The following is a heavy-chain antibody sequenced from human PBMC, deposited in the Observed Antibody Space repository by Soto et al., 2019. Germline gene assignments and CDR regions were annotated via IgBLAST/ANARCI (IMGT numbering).Heavy chain of an antibody. Sequence: PSETLSLTCTVSGGSISSGGYYWSWIRQHPGKGLEWIGYIYYSGSTYYNTSLKSRVTISVDTSKNQFSLKLSSVTAADTAVYYCARGGRDIVVVPAAMPQNYYYYMDVWGKGTTVTVS. D-gene: IGHD2-2*01. CDR3: ARGGRDIVVVPAAMPQNYYYYMDV. V-gene: IGHV4-31*03. CDR2: IYYSGST. J-gene: IGHJ6*03. CDR1: GGSISSGGYY.